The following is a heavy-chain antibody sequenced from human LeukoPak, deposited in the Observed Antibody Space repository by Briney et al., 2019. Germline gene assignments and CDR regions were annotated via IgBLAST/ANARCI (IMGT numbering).Heavy chain of an antibody. D-gene: IGHD2-15*01. J-gene: IGHJ5*02. CDR1: GYRFSSYW. CDR3: ARQEYCSGGSCYTWFDP. Sequence: GESLKISCKDSGYRFSSYWIAWVRQMPGKGLEYIGINYPGDSDIRYSPSFQGLVTISADKSISTAYLQWSSLKASDTAMYYCARQEYCSGGSCYTWFDPWGQGTLVTVSS. CDR2: NYPGDSDI. V-gene: IGHV5-51*01.